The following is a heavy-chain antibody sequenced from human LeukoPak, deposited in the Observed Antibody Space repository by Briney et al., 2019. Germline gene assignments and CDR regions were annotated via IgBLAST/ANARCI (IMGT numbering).Heavy chain of an antibody. CDR2: INPNSGGT. CDR1: RYTFTGYQ. J-gene: IGHJ5*02. D-gene: IGHD2-15*01. V-gene: IGHV1-2*02. CDR3: ARLIGSRGYCSGGSCRQRFDP. Sequence: GASVHVSCKASRYTFTGYQMHWVRPAPGQGVEWMGWINPNSGGTNYAQKFQGRVTMTRDTSISTAYMELSRLRSDDTAVYYCARLIGSRGYCSGGSCRQRFDPWGQGTLVTVSS.